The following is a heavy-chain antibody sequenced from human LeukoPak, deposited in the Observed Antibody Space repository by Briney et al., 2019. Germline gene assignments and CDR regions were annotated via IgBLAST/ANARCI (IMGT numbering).Heavy chain of an antibody. CDR3: ARGGQLWSFDY. D-gene: IGHD5-18*01. J-gene: IGHJ4*02. CDR1: GFTFSSYS. Sequence: GGSLRLSCAASGFTFSSYSMNWVRQAPGKGLEWVSSISSSSAYIYYADSVKGRFTISRDNAEKSLYLQMSSLRAEDTAVYYCARGGQLWSFDYWGQGILVTVSS. CDR2: ISSSSAYI. V-gene: IGHV3-21*01.